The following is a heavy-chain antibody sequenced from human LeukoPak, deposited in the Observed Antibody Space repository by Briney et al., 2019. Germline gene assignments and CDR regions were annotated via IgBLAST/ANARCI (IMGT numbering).Heavy chain of an antibody. J-gene: IGHJ6*03. Sequence: PSETLSLTCTVSGGSISSGHWWTWVRPPPGKGLEWIGEIYHSESTNYNPSLKSRVTISIDKSKNQFSLELNSVTAADTAIYYCARVFGESWYFYMDVWGKGTTVTVSS. V-gene: IGHV4-4*02. CDR2: IYHSEST. D-gene: IGHD3-10*01. CDR1: GGSISSGHW. CDR3: ARVFGESWYFYMDV.